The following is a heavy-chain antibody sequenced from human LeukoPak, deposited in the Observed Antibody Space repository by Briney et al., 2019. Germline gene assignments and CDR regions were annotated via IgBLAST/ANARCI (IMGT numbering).Heavy chain of an antibody. CDR3: ARVEIVVVPAAIYNWFDP. V-gene: IGHV4-38-2*01. J-gene: IGHJ5*02. CDR1: GYSISSGYY. CDR2: IYHSGST. Sequence: SETLSLTCAVSGYSISSGYYWGWIRQRPGKGLEWIGSIYHSGSTYYNPSLKSRVTISVDTSNNQSSLKLSSVTAAATAVYYCARVEIVVVPAAIYNWFDPWGQGTLVTVSS. D-gene: IGHD2-2*01.